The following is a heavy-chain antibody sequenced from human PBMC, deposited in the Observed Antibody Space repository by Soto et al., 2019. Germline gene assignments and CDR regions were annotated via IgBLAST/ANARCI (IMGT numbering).Heavy chain of an antibody. Sequence: PGGSLRLSCAASGFTFSNYAVHWVRQAPGKGLEWVAVISYDGSKKYYADSVKGRFTISRDNSKNTLYMQMNSLRAEDTAVYYCVTSNYYDSRGGMDVWGQGTTVTVSS. J-gene: IGHJ6*02. CDR2: ISYDGSKK. CDR1: GFTFSNYA. V-gene: IGHV3-30*04. CDR3: VTSNYYDSRGGMDV. D-gene: IGHD3-22*01.